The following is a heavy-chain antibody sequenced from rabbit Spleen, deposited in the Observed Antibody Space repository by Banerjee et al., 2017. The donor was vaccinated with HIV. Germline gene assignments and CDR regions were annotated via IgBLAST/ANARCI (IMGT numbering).Heavy chain of an antibody. J-gene: IGHJ4*01. CDR2: IDPYTGRP. CDR1: GFSFSARDV. V-gene: IGHV1S45*01. Sequence: QEQLVESGGGLVKPQGSLTLTCKASGFSFSARDVMCWVRQAPGKGLQWIACIDPYTGRPVYATGATCPFTISRTPSTSVTLQRPTLTAAHTATCVCARDLPGVIGWNFTFWGQGTLFPVS. D-gene: IGHD3-1*01. CDR3: ARDLPGVIGWNFTF.